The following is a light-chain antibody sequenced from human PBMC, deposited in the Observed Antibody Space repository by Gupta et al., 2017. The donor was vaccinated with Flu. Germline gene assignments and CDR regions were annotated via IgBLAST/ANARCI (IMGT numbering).Light chain of an antibody. CDR2: DAS. Sequence: EFPQSPGPLSLFPGSRTTLPFRASQSVSRSYLAWYQQKPGQAPTLLIYDASSRATGVPSRFSGSGSGTDFTLTISSLQPEDFAVYYGQQYGSAPTRTFGQGTKLEIK. V-gene: IGKV3-20*01. CDR3: QQYGSAPTRT. J-gene: IGKJ1*01. CDR1: QSVSRSY.